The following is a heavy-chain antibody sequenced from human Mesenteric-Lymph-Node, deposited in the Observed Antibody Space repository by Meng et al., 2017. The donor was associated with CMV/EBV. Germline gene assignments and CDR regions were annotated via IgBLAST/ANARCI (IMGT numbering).Heavy chain of an antibody. J-gene: IGHJ4*02. CDR3: ATGPSGLSFG. Sequence: GGSLRLSCTASGFTFGDYAMSWVRQAPGKGLVWVSRINSDGTSTNYADSVKGRFTISRDNAKNTLYLQMNSLRAEDTAVYYCATGPSGLSFGGGQGTLVTVSS. D-gene: IGHD2-15*01. V-gene: IGHV3-74*01. CDR1: GFTFGDYA. CDR2: INSDGTST.